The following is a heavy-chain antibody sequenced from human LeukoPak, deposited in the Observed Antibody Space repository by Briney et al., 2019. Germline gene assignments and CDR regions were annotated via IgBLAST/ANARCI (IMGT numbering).Heavy chain of an antibody. J-gene: IGHJ4*02. CDR2: MNPNSGNT. D-gene: IGHD3-10*01. CDR3: ARGHRSIRGVIHIYYFDY. Sequence: GASVKVSCKASGYTFTSYDINWVRQATGQGLEWMGWMNPNSGNTGYAQKFQGRVTMTRNTSISTAYMELSSLRSEDTAVYYCARGHRSIRGVIHIYYFDYWGQGTLVTVSS. CDR1: GYTFTSYD. V-gene: IGHV1-8*01.